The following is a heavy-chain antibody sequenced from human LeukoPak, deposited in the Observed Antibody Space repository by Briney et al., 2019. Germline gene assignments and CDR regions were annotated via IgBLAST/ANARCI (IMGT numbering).Heavy chain of an antibody. CDR1: GFTFRSYA. CDR3: ANLPSGEDTYYYYGMDV. J-gene: IGHJ6*02. V-gene: IGHV3-23*01. D-gene: IGHD3-10*01. CDR2: FSGSGGST. Sequence: GASRRLSSAASGFTFRSYAMSWVAQAPGKGLEWASAFSGSGGSTYYADPVKGRFTISRENSKNTLYLQMNSLRAEDTAVYYCANLPSGEDTYYYYGMDVCGRRTTVTVSS.